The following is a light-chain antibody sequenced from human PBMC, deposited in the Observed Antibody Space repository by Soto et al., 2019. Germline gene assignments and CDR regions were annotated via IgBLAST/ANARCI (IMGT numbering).Light chain of an antibody. CDR1: TSDVGGYIY. CDR3: SSYTSSITHVV. J-gene: IGLJ2*01. V-gene: IGLV2-14*01. CDR2: EVS. Sequence: QSALTQPASVSGSPGQSITISCTGTTSDVGGYIYVSWYQQHPGKAPKLMIYEVSNRPSGVSYRFSGSKSGNTASLTISGLQAEDEADYYCSSYTSSITHVVFGGGTKLTVL.